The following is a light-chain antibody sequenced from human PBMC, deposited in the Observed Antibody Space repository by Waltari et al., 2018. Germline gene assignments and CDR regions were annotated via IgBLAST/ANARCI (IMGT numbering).Light chain of an antibody. CDR3: SSYTNIITYV. CDR2: GVS. CDR1: SSDVDNLTF. Sequence: QSALTKPASVSGSPGQSITTPCTGTSSDVDNLTFVSWYQQHPGKAPKLMIYGVSKRPSGVSDRFSGSKSGNTASLTISGLQAEDEADYYCSSYTNIITYVFGTGTKVTVL. J-gene: IGLJ1*01. V-gene: IGLV2-14*01.